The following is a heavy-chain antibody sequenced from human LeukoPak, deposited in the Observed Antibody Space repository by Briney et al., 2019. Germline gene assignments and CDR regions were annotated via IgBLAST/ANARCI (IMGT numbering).Heavy chain of an antibody. CDR3: TTGRTVKGVGSY. D-gene: IGHD2-15*01. CDR1: GFTFSNTW. Sequence: GGSLRLSCAASGFTFSNTWMSWVRQAPGKGLEWVGRIKSKTDGGTTDYAAPVKGRFTISRDDSKNTLYLQMNSLKTEDTAVYYCTTGRTVKGVGSYWGQGTLVTVSS. CDR2: IKSKTDGGTT. V-gene: IGHV3-15*01. J-gene: IGHJ4*02.